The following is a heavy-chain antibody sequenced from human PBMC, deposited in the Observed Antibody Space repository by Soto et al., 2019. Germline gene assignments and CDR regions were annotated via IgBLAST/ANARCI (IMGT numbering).Heavy chain of an antibody. CDR1: GGTFSSYT. CDR3: ASPAHSNSYYYYYMDV. CDR2: IIPILGIA. D-gene: IGHD4-4*01. Sequence: QVQLVQSGAEVKKPGSSVKVSCKASGGTFSSYTISWVRQAPGQGLEWMGRIIPILGIANYAQKFQGRVTITADKSTSTAYMELSSLRSEDTAVYYCASPAHSNSYYYYYMDVWGKGTTVTVSS. J-gene: IGHJ6*03. V-gene: IGHV1-69*02.